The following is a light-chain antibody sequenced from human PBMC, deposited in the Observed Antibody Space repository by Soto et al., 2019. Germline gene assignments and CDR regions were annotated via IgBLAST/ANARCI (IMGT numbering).Light chain of an antibody. V-gene: IGLV1-40*01. CDR3: QSYDNRLSGV. CDR2: GNT. J-gene: IGLJ3*02. Sequence: VLTQPPSVSGAPGQTVTISCTRTTSDIGAGYDVHWYQQLPGTAPKLLIFGNTNRPSGVPDRFSGSKSDTSASLAITGLQAEDEADYYCQSYDNRLSGVFGGGTKLTVL. CDR1: TSDIGAGYD.